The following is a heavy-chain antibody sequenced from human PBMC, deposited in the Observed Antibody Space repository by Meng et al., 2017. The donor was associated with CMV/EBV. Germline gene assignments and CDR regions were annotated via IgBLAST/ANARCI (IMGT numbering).Heavy chain of an antibody. CDR1: GFTFSSYS. CDR2: ISSSSSYI. Sequence: GESLKISCAASGFTFSSYSMNWVRQAPGKGLEWVSSISSSSSYIYYADSVKGRFTISRDNAKNSLYLQMNSLRAEDTAVYYCARDNRGGHCTNGVCSRYYYYYGMDVWGQGTTVTVSS. J-gene: IGHJ6*02. D-gene: IGHD2-8*01. CDR3: ARDNRGGHCTNGVCSRYYYYYGMDV. V-gene: IGHV3-21*01.